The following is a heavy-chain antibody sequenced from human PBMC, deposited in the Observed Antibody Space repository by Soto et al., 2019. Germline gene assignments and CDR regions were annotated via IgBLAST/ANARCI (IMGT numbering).Heavy chain of an antibody. Sequence: LGESLKISCKGSGYSFTSYWISWVRQMPGKGLEWMGRIDPSDSYTNYSPSFQGHVTISADKPISTAYLQWSSLKASDTAMYYCARNHDFKAHYGMDVWGQGTTVTVS. CDR2: IDPSDSYT. J-gene: IGHJ6*02. CDR3: ARNHDFKAHYGMDV. CDR1: GYSFTSYW. V-gene: IGHV5-10-1*01. D-gene: IGHD2-21*02.